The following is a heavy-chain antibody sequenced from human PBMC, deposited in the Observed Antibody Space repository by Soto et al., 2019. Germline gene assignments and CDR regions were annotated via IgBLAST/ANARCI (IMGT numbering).Heavy chain of an antibody. CDR1: GGSISSGGYY. V-gene: IGHV4-31*03. D-gene: IGHD4-4*01. Sequence: PSETLSLTCTISGGSISSGGYYWSWIRQHPGMGLEWIGYIYYSGSTYYNPSLKSRVTISVDTSKNQFSPKLSSVTAADTAVYYCARAPFTVTQFDYWGQGTLVTVSS. CDR2: IYYSGST. J-gene: IGHJ4*02. CDR3: ARAPFTVTQFDY.